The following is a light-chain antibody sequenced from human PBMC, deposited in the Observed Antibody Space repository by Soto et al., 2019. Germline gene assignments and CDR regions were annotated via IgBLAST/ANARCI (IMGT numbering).Light chain of an antibody. Sequence: DIQMTQSPSSLSASVGDRVTITCRASQSISSYLNWYQQKPGKAPKLLIYAASSLQSGVPSRFSSSGSGTDFTLTISSLQPEDFATYFCQHSYSNFPITFGQGTRLEIK. J-gene: IGKJ5*01. CDR1: QSISSY. V-gene: IGKV1-39*01. CDR2: AAS. CDR3: QHSYSNFPIT.